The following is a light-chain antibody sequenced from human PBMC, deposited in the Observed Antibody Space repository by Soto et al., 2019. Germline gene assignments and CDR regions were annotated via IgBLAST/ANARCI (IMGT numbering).Light chain of an antibody. Sequence: EIVLTQSPATLSSFPGDRVTLSCRASQYINTRLAWYQHRPGQAPRLLIYQTSIRATGIPDRFSGSGSGTDFILTISRLEPEDFAVYYCQQYDSSPRTFGQGTKVDIK. CDR3: QQYDSSPRT. CDR1: QYINTR. V-gene: IGKV3-20*01. J-gene: IGKJ1*01. CDR2: QTS.